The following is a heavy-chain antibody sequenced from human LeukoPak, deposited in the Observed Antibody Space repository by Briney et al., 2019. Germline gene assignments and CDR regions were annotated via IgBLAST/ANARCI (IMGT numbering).Heavy chain of an antibody. CDR3: ARDSIAAAADYFDY. CDR2: IYYSGST. D-gene: IGHD6-13*01. J-gene: IGHJ4*02. V-gene: IGHV4-59*12. Sequence: SETLSLTCTVSGGSISSYYWSWIRQPPGKGLEWIGYIYYSGSTYYNPSLKSRVTISVDTSKNQFSLKLSSVTAADTAVYYCARDSIAAAADYFDYWGQGTLVTVSS. CDR1: GGSISSYY.